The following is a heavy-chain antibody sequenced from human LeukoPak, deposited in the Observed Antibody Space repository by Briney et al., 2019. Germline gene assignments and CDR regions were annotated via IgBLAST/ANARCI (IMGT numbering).Heavy chain of an antibody. J-gene: IGHJ5*02. Sequence: ASVKVSCKGSGYTFTSYDIHWVRQASGHGLEWMGWMIPKSAHTGLAQRFQGRVTLTRNTSISTAYMELSSLTSEDTAMYYCTSGPSYHSKWVGGMWFDPWGQGTLVSVSS. V-gene: IGHV1-8*01. CDR3: TSGPSYHSKWVGGMWFDP. CDR1: GYTFTSYD. CDR2: MIPKSAHT. D-gene: IGHD3-10*01.